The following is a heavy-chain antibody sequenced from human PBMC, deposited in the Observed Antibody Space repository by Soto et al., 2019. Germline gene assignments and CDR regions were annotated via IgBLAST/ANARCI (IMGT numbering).Heavy chain of an antibody. CDR2: ISYDGSNK. CDR3: ATTPSRYCSGGSCYAVGAFDI. CDR1: GFTFSSYG. Sequence: GGSLRLSCAASGFTFSSYGMHWVRQAPGKGLEWVAVISYDGSNKYYADSVKGRFTISRDNSKNTLYLQMNSLRAEDTAVYYCATTPSRYCSGGSCYAVGAFDIWGQGTMVTVSS. V-gene: IGHV3-30*03. J-gene: IGHJ3*02. D-gene: IGHD2-15*01.